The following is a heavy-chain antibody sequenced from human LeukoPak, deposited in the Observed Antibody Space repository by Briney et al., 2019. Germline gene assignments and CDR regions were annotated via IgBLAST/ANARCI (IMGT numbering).Heavy chain of an antibody. CDR1: GYTFTGYY. CDR2: INPNSGGT. D-gene: IGHD6-13*01. Sequence: ASVKVSCKASGYTFTGYYMHWVRQAPGQGLEWMGWINPNSGGTNYAQKLQGRVTMTRDTSISTAYMELSRLRSDDTAVYYCASDSSSFFPSYMDVWGKGTTVTISS. J-gene: IGHJ6*03. CDR3: ASDSSSFFPSYMDV. V-gene: IGHV1-2*02.